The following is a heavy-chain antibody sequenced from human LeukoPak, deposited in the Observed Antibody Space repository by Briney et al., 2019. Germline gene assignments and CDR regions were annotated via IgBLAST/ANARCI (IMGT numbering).Heavy chain of an antibody. CDR2: INHSGST. CDR3: ARDGSVLWFGELLGYFQH. D-gene: IGHD3-10*01. V-gene: IGHV4-34*01. Sequence: SETLSLTCAVYGGSFSGYYWSWIRQPPGKGLEWIGEINHSGSTNYNPSLKSRVTISVDTSKNQFSLKLSSVTAADTAVYYCARDGSVLWFGELLGYFQHWGQGTLVTVSS. J-gene: IGHJ1*01. CDR1: GGSFSGYY.